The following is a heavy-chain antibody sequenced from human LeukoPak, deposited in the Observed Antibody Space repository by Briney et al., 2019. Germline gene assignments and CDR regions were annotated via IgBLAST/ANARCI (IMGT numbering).Heavy chain of an antibody. CDR2: ISSSSSYI. Sequence: GGSLRLSCAASGFTFSSYSMNWVRQAPGKGLEWVSSISSSSSYIYYADSVKGRFTISRDNAKNSLYLQVNSLRAEDTAVYYCARDLVLVGATPTDYWGQGTLVTVSS. D-gene: IGHD1-26*01. CDR3: ARDLVLVGATPTDY. J-gene: IGHJ4*02. V-gene: IGHV3-21*01. CDR1: GFTFSSYS.